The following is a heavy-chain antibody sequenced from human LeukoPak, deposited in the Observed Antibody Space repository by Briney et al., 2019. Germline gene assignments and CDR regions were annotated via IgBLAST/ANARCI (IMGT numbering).Heavy chain of an antibody. D-gene: IGHD1-26*01. CDR3: ARDTGSYPNYYHGMDV. CDR2: ISSSGSTI. Sequence: PGGSLRLSCAASGFTFSDYYMSWIRQAPGKGLEWVSYISSSGSTIYYADSVKGRFTISRDNAKNSLYLQMNSLRAEDTAVYYCARDTGSYPNYYHGMDVWGQGTTVTVSS. J-gene: IGHJ6*02. CDR1: GFTFSDYY. V-gene: IGHV3-11*01.